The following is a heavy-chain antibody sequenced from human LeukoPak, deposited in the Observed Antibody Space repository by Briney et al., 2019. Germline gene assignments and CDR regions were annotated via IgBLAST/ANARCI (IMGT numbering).Heavy chain of an antibody. Sequence: GEALEISRKASGHSFTTFWIEWVRQMPGKGLQWMGGIHPCGSDTKYSPSFQGQSTMSADKSTSTAYLQWSSLKASDTAMYYCARRLIHAFDIWGQGTMVIVSS. CDR2: IHPCGSDT. CDR3: ARRLIHAFDI. D-gene: IGHD3-22*01. CDR1: GHSFTTFW. J-gene: IGHJ3*02. V-gene: IGHV5-51*01.